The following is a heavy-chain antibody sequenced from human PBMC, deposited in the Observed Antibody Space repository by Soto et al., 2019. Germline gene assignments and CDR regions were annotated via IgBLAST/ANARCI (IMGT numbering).Heavy chain of an antibody. V-gene: IGHV3-21*01. J-gene: IGHJ6*02. D-gene: IGHD2-2*02. CDR3: AREYTAWPLAYGLDV. CDR2: TSSRSDI. Sequence: GESLKISCVGSGFTFSTYSINWVRQAPGKGLEWVSSTSSRSDIYYADSVKGRFTISRDNAKNSVSLQMNSLRAEDTAVYYCAREYTAWPLAYGLDVWGQGTTVTVSS. CDR1: GFTFSTYS.